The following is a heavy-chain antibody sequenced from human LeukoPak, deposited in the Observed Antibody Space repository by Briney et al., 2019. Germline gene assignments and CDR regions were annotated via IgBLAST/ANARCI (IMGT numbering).Heavy chain of an antibody. J-gene: IGHJ3*02. CDR3: ARSSYYYDSSGYYYDAFDI. CDR2: IYYSGST. Sequence: SETLSLTCTVSGGSISSYYWSWIRQPPGEGLEWIGYIYYSGSTNYNPSLKSRVTISVDTSKNQFSLKLSSVTTADTAVYYCARSSYYYDSSGYYYDAFDIWGQGTMVTVSS. D-gene: IGHD3-22*01. V-gene: IGHV4-59*01. CDR1: GGSISSYY.